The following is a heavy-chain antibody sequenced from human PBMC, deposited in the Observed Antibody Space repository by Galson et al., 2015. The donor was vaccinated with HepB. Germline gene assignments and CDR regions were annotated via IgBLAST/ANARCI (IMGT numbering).Heavy chain of an antibody. V-gene: IGHV7-4-1*02. J-gene: IGHJ4*02. CDR1: GYRLTNYA. D-gene: IGHD1-26*01. CDR2: INTNTGSP. CDR3: ARDDVGGNFFDY. Sequence: SVKVSCKASGYRLTNYAMNWVRQAPGQGLEWMGWINTNTGSPTYAQAFTGRFVFSLDTSVNTAYLQISSLKADDTAMYYCARDDVGGNFFDYWGQGTLVTVSS.